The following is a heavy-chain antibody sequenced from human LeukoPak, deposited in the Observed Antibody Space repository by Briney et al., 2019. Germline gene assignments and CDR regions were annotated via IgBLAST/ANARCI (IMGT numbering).Heavy chain of an antibody. J-gene: IGHJ4*02. D-gene: IGHD2-15*01. CDR3: AKEALRPALLDF. CDR1: GFTFSLSA. Sequence: GGSLRLSCAASGFTFSLSAMTWVRQPPGKGLEWVATVSNSGAATYYADSVKGRFSISRDNSKNTVSLEMSNLRTDGTAIYYCAKEALRPALLDFWGQGSLVTVSS. V-gene: IGHV3-23*01. CDR2: VSNSGAAT.